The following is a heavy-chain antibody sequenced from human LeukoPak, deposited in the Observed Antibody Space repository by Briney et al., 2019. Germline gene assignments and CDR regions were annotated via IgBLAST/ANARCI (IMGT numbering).Heavy chain of an antibody. Sequence: GASVKVSCKASGYTFTSYAMNWVRQAPGQGLEWMGWINTNTGNPTYAQGFTGRFVFSLDTSVSTAYLQISSLKAEDTAVYYCARVGDYGGNSARYFQHWGQGTLVTVSS. CDR3: ARVGDYGGNSARYFQH. CDR2: INTNTGNP. V-gene: IGHV7-4-1*02. D-gene: IGHD4-23*01. CDR1: GYTFTSYA. J-gene: IGHJ1*01.